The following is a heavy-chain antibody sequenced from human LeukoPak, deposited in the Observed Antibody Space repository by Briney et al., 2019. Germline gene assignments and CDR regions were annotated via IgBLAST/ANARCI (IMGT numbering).Heavy chain of an antibody. J-gene: IGHJ4*02. D-gene: IGHD6-13*01. V-gene: IGHV3-15*01. CDR1: GFTFNDAW. CDR3: VTDPQQLGY. CDR2: VKSKTDGGTI. Sequence: PGGSLRLSCAASGFTFNDAWMSWVRQVPGKGLEWVGRVKSKTDGGTIDYAAPVKGRFTISRDDSKNTVYLQMNSLKTEDTAVYYCVTDPQQLGYWGRGTLVTVSS.